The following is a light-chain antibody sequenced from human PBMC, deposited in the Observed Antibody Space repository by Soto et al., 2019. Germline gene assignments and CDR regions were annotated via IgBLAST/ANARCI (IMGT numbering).Light chain of an antibody. V-gene: IGLV3-21*02. Sequence: SYELTQPPSVSVAPGQTARITCGGNNIGSKSVHWYQQKPGQAPVLVVYDDRDRPSGIPERFSGSNSGNTATLTISSVEAGDEADYYCQVWDSSSDHPVFGGGTKLTVL. J-gene: IGLJ3*02. CDR3: QVWDSSSDHPV. CDR2: DDR. CDR1: NIGSKS.